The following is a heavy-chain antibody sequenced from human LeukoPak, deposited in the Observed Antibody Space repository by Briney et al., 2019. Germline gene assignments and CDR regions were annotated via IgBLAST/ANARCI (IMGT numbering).Heavy chain of an antibody. CDR2: IYYSGST. Sequence: SETLSLTCTVSGGSISSGDYYWSWIRQPPGKGLEWIGYIYYSGSTYYNPSLKSRVTISVDTSKNQFSLKLSSVTAADTAVYYCARGSGSRGSGSYYNNYYYYYGVDVWGQGTTVTVSS. V-gene: IGHV4-30-4*01. CDR1: GGSISSGDYY. D-gene: IGHD3-10*01. CDR3: ARGSGSRGSGSYYNNYYYYYGVDV. J-gene: IGHJ6*02.